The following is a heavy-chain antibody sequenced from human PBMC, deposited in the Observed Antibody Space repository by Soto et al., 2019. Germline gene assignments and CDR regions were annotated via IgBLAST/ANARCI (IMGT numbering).Heavy chain of an antibody. J-gene: IGHJ6*02. CDR2: IYYSGST. CDR1: GGSVSSGDYY. Sequence: QVQLQESGPGLVKPSQTLSLTCTVSGGSVSSGDYYWTWIRQPPGKGLEWLGYIYYSGSTYYNPSLKSRVTISVDTSKNQFSLKLSSVTAADTAVYYCASARYCTNGVCYNDYYYGMDVWGQGTTVTVSS. CDR3: ASARYCTNGVCYNDYYYGMDV. V-gene: IGHV4-30-4*01. D-gene: IGHD2-8*01.